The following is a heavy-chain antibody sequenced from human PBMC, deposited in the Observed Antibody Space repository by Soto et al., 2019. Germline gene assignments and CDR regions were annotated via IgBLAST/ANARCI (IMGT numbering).Heavy chain of an antibody. D-gene: IGHD2-2*01. CDR1: GFSFRSYA. Sequence: GGSLRLSCAASGFSFRSYAMHWVRQAPGKGLEWVALISYDGSNTYYADSVKGRCTISRDNSKNTLYLQMKSLRGEDTAVYYCARGRGYLHYFDYWGQGTLVTVSS. CDR3: ARGRGYLHYFDY. J-gene: IGHJ4*02. V-gene: IGHV3-30-3*01. CDR2: ISYDGSNT.